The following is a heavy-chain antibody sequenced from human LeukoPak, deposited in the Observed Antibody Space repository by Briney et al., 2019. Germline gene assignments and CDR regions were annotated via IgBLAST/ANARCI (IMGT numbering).Heavy chain of an antibody. Sequence: GRSLRPSCAASGFTFSSYGMHWVRQAPGKGLEWVAVISYDGSNKYYADSVKGRFTISRDNSKNTLYLQMNSLRAEDTAVYYCAKGYYGSGSYVLMDVWGKGTTVTVSS. CDR2: ISYDGSNK. CDR3: AKGYYGSGSYVLMDV. V-gene: IGHV3-30*18. CDR1: GFTFSSYG. J-gene: IGHJ6*04. D-gene: IGHD3-10*01.